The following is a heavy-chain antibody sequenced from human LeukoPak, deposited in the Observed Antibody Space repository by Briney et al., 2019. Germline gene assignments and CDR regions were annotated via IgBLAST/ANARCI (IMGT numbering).Heavy chain of an antibody. CDR2: ISGSGGST. Sequence: PGRSLRLSCAASGFTFDDYAMSWVRQAPGKGLEWVSGISGSGGSTYYADSVKGRFTISRDNSKNTLFLQMNSLRAEDTAVYYCAKGRYSNSWYSDYWGQGTLVTVSS. V-gene: IGHV3-23*01. D-gene: IGHD6-13*01. CDR3: AKGRYSNSWYSDY. CDR1: GFTFDDYA. J-gene: IGHJ4*02.